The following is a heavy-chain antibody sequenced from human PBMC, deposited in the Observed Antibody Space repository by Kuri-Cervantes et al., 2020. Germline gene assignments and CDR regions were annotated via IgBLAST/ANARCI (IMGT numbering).Heavy chain of an antibody. D-gene: IGHD5-18*01. CDR2: IYPGDSDN. CDR1: GYSFTSYL. V-gene: IGHV5-51*01. CDR3: SRHFEGYSYGLDAFDI. J-gene: IGHJ3*02. Sequence: NVSCKGSGYSFTSYLIGWVRQMPGKGLEWMGIIYPGDSDNRYSPSFQGQVIISADKSISTAYLQWSSLKASDTAMYYCSRHFEGYSYGLDAFDIWGQGTMVTVSS.